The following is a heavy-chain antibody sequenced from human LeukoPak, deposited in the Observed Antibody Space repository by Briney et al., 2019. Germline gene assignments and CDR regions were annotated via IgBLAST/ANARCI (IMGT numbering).Heavy chain of an antibody. CDR1: GFTVSTNC. CDR3: ARVDTVMAYYFDL. Sequence: QPGGSLRLSCAASGFTVSTNCMTWVRQAPGKGLEWVSTIYSGGTTYYAGSVMGRFTISRHNSRNTLYLQMNSLRAEDTAVYYCARVDTVMAYYFDLWGQGTLVTVSS. J-gene: IGHJ4*02. V-gene: IGHV3-53*04. CDR2: IYSGGTT. D-gene: IGHD5-18*01.